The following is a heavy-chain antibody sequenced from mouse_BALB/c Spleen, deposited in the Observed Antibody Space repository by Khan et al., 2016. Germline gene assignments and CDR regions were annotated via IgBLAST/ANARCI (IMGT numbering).Heavy chain of an antibody. CDR2: IRNKANGYTT. CDR3: ARDRPWFAY. V-gene: IGHV7-3*02. Sequence: EVELVESGGGLVQPGGSLRLSCATSGFTFTDYYMSWVRQPPGKALEWLGFIRNKANGYTTEYSASVKGRFTISRDNSQSILYLQMNTLRAEDSATYYCARDRPWFAYWGKGTLVTVSA. J-gene: IGHJ3*01. CDR1: GFTFTDYY.